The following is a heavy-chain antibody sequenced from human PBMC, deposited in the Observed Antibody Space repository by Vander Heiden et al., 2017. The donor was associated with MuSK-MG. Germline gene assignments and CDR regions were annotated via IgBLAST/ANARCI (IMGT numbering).Heavy chain of an antibody. CDR1: GGSISSYY. J-gene: IGHJ4*02. CDR3: ARDNRYSYDY. V-gene: IGHV4-4*07. D-gene: IGHD5-18*01. Sequence: QVQLQESGPGLVKPSETLSLTCTVSGGSISSYYWSWIRQPTGKGLEWIGRIYTSGSTNDNPSLKSRVTMSVDTSKNQFSLKMRSVTAADTAVYDGARDNRYSYDYWGQGTMVTVYS. CDR2: IYTSGST.